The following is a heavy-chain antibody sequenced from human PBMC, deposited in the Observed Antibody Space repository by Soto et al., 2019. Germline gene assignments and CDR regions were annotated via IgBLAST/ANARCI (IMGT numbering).Heavy chain of an antibody. Sequence: PSETLSLTCTVSGGSISSGGYYWSWIRQHPGKGLEWIGYIYYSGSTYYNPSLKSRVTISVDTSKNQFSLKLSSVTAADTAVYYCARDLADSSGYYYFDYWGQGTLVTV. V-gene: IGHV4-31*03. CDR3: ARDLADSSGYYYFDY. CDR2: IYYSGST. J-gene: IGHJ4*02. CDR1: GGSISSGGYY. D-gene: IGHD3-22*01.